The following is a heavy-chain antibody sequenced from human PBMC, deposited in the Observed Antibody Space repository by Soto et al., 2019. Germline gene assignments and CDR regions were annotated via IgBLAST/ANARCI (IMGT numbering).Heavy chain of an antibody. CDR3: AKTVVFDP. V-gene: IGHV3-23*01. CDR1: GFTFSDYA. Sequence: PGGSLRLSCAAAGFTFSDYAMSWVRQAPGKGLQWVSSISGSGASTYYADSVKGRFTISRDNSKNTLYLQMNSLRAEDTAVYYCAKTVVFDPWGQGTLVTVSS. D-gene: IGHD2-15*01. CDR2: ISGSGAST. J-gene: IGHJ5*02.